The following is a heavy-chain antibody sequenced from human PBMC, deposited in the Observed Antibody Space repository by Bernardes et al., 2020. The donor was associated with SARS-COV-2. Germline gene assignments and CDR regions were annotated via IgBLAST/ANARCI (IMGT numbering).Heavy chain of an antibody. CDR2: SNSGGTTI. V-gene: IGHV3-74*01. D-gene: IGHD1-7*01. CDR3: ARGGNYYLDL. CDR1: GFTFSTSW. Sequence: GGSLRLSCAASGFTFSTSWMHWVRQAPGEGLVWVSRSNSGGTTINYADSVKGRFTISRDNAKNTLYLQMNSLRTEDTAVYYCARGGNYYLDLWGRGTLVTVSS. J-gene: IGHJ2*01.